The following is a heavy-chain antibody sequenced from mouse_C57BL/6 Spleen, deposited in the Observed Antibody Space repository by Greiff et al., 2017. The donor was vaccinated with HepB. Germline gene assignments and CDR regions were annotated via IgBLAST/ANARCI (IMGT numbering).Heavy chain of an antibody. Sequence: DVMLVESGGGLVQPGGSLKLSCAASGFTFSDYGMAWVRQAPRKGPEWVAFISNLAYSIYYADTVTGRFTISRENAKNTLYLEMSSLRSEDTAMYYCARLARYFDVWGTGTTVTVSS. J-gene: IGHJ1*03. CDR3: ARLARYFDV. CDR2: ISNLAYSI. V-gene: IGHV5-15*01. CDR1: GFTFSDYG.